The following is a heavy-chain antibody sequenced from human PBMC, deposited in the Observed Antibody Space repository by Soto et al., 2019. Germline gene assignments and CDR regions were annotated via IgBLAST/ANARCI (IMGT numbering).Heavy chain of an antibody. CDR1: GGTFSIYA. J-gene: IGHJ5*02. CDR3: ARSPRRIAAAGEDWFDP. V-gene: IGHV1-69*13. CDR2: IIPIFGTA. Sequence: SVKVSCKASGGTFSIYAISCVLQSRVQWLEWMGGIIPIFGTANYAQKFQGRVTITADESTSTAYMELSSLRSEDTAVYYCARSPRRIAAAGEDWFDPWGQGTLVTVSS. D-gene: IGHD6-13*01.